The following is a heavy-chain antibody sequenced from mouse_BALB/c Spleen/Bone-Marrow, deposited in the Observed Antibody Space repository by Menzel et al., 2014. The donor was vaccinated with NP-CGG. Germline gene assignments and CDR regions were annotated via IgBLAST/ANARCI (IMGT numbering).Heavy chain of an antibody. Sequence: QVQLQQPGPELVRPGVSVKISCKGSGYTFTDYAMHWVKQSHAKSLEWIGVISTYXGNTNYNQKFKGKATMTVDKSSSTAYMELARLTSEDSAIYYCARGRQLGLRSFAYWGQGTLVTVSA. V-gene: IGHV1-67*01. CDR2: ISTYXGNT. D-gene: IGHD3-2*01. J-gene: IGHJ3*01. CDR1: GYTFTDYA. CDR3: ARGRQLGLRSFAY.